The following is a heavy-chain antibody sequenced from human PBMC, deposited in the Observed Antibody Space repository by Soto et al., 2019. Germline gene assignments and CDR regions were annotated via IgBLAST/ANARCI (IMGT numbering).Heavy chain of an antibody. CDR2: IWYDGSNK. J-gene: IGHJ4*02. CDR1: GFTFSSYG. D-gene: IGHD3-10*01. V-gene: IGHV3-33*01. CDR3: ASYYGSGSYSFGY. Sequence: QVQLVESGGGVVQPGRSLRLSCAASGFTFSSYGMHWVRQAPGKGLEWVAVIWYDGSNKYYADSVKGRFTISRDNSKNTLYLQMNSLRAEDTAVYYCASYYGSGSYSFGYWGQGTLVTVSS.